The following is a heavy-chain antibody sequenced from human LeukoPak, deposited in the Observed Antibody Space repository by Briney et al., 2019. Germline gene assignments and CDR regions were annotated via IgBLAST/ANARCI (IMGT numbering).Heavy chain of an antibody. D-gene: IGHD6-6*01. J-gene: IGHJ5*02. V-gene: IGHV1-2*02. CDR1: GYTFTGYY. CDR2: INPNSGGT. Sequence: GASVKVSCKASGYTFTGYYMHWVRQAPGQGLEWMGWINPNSGGTNYAQKFQGRVTMTRDTSISTAYMELSRLRSDDTAVYYCARDLRTGEQLAGGWFDPWGQGTLVTVSS. CDR3: ARDLRTGEQLAGGWFDP.